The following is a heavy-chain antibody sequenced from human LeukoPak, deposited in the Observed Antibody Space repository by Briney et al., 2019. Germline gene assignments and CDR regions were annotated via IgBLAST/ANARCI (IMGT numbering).Heavy chain of an antibody. CDR2: IYHSGST. CDR3: ASSSGWYSNYFDY. Sequence: SETLSLTCAVSGGSISSGGYSWSWIRQPPGKGLEWIGYIYHSGSTYYNPSLKSRVTISVDRSKNQFSLKLSSVTAADTAVYYCASSSGWYSNYFDYWGQGTLITVSS. J-gene: IGHJ4*02. V-gene: IGHV4-30-2*01. CDR1: GGSISSGGYS. D-gene: IGHD6-19*01.